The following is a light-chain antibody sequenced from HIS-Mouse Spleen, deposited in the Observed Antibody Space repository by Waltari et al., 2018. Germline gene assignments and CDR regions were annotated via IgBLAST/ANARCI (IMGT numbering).Light chain of an antibody. CDR1: SSDVGGYNS. CDR3: SSYTSSSTPLV. J-gene: IGLJ1*01. CDR2: DVS. Sequence: QSALTQPASVSGSPGQSITISCPGTSSDVGGYNSTSWYQQHPGKAPKLMIYDVSNRPSGVSNRFSGSKSGNTASLTISGLQAEDEADYYCSSYTSSSTPLVFGTGTKVTVL. V-gene: IGLV2-14*03.